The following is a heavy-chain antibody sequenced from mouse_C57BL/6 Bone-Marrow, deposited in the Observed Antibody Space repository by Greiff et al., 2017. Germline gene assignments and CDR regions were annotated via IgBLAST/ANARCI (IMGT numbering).Heavy chain of an antibody. V-gene: IGHV8-8*01. J-gene: IGHJ1*03. CDR3: ARIRADGYYVFGYFDV. CDR2: IWWDDDN. CDR1: GFSLSTFGLG. D-gene: IGHD2-3*01. Sequence: QVTLKVCGPGILQPSQTLSLTCSFSGFSLSTFGLGVGWIRQPSGKGLVWLAHIWWDDDNYYNPALESRLTISKDTSKNQVFLKIANVDTADTATYYCARIRADGYYVFGYFDVWGTGTTVTVSA.